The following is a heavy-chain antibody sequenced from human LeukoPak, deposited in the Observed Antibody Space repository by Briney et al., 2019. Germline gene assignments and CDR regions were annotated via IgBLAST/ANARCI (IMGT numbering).Heavy chain of an antibody. CDR2: IIHSGST. CDR3: ARTTKAGYSSSWPIDY. J-gene: IGHJ4*02. Sequence: PSETLPLTCAVYGGSFSGYYWSCIRQPPGKGLEWMGEIIHSGSTNYNPSLKSRVAISVDTSKNQFSLKLSSVTAADTAVYYCARTTKAGYSSSWPIDYWGQGTLVTVSS. V-gene: IGHV4-34*12. D-gene: IGHD6-13*01. CDR1: GGSFSGYY.